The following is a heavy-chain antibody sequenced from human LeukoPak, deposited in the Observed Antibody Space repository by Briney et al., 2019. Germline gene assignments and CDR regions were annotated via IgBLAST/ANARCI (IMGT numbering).Heavy chain of an antibody. CDR2: IYTSGST. J-gene: IGHJ6*03. D-gene: IGHD6-13*01. CDR1: GGSFSDFY. V-gene: IGHV4-59*10. CDR3: ARATSSSWDHYYYYYYMDV. Sequence: SETLSLTCGVYGGSFSDFYWSWIRQTPGKGLEWIGRIYTSGSTNYNPSLKSRVTISVDTSKNQFSLKLSSVTAADTAVYYCARATSSSWDHYYYYYYMDVWGKGTTVTISS.